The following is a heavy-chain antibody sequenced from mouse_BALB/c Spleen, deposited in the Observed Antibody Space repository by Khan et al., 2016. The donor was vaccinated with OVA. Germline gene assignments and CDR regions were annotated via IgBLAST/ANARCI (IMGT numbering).Heavy chain of an antibody. CDR2: INPSNGYT. CDR1: GYTFTTYT. CDR3: AREGAYYRSDGCVSY. J-gene: IGHJ3*01. D-gene: IGHD2-14*01. Sequence: VQLQQSGAELARPGASVKMSCKASGYTFTTYTMHWVKQRPGPGLEWIGYINPSNGYTNYNQKFKDKSTLTADKSSSTAYMQLSSLTSDYPAVYYCAREGAYYRSDGCVSYWGQGTLVTVSA. V-gene: IGHV1-4*01.